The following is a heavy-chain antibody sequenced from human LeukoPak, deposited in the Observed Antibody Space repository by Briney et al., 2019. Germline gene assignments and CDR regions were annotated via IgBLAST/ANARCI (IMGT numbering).Heavy chain of an antibody. Sequence: GGSLRLSCAASGFTVSSIHMVWVRQAPGKGLEWVAVIWYDGSNKYYADSVKGRFTISRDNSKNTLYLQMNSLRAEDTAVYYCARGANYATYIYYYYGMDVWGQGTTVTVSS. CDR3: ARGANYATYIYYYYGMDV. D-gene: IGHD1-26*01. CDR1: GFTVSSIH. V-gene: IGHV3-33*08. CDR2: IWYDGSNK. J-gene: IGHJ6*02.